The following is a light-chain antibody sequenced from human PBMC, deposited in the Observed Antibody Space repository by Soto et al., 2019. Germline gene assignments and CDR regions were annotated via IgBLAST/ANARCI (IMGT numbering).Light chain of an antibody. CDR2: LTS. CDR3: QQSYSTPIT. J-gene: IGKJ5*01. V-gene: IGKV1-39*01. CDR1: QSISNY. Sequence: DIQMTQSPSSLSASLGDRVTITCRASQSISNYLNWYQQKPGKATKLLIYLTSSLQSGVPSRFSGSGSGTDFTLTISSLQPEDFATYYCQQSYSTPITFGQGTRLEIK.